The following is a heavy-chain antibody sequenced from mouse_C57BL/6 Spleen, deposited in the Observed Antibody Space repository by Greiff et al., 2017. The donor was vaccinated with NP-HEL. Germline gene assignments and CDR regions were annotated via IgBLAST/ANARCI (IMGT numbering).Heavy chain of an antibody. Sequence: VQLQQPGAELVKPGASVKLSCKASGYTFTSYWMHWVKQRPGQGLEWIGMIHPNSGSTNYNEKFKSKATLTVDKSSSTAYMQLSSLTSEDSAVYYCARHSNYGYYFDYWGQGTTLTVSS. CDR3: ARHSNYGYYFDY. J-gene: IGHJ2*01. V-gene: IGHV1-64*01. CDR2: IHPNSGST. CDR1: GYTFTSYW. D-gene: IGHD2-5*01.